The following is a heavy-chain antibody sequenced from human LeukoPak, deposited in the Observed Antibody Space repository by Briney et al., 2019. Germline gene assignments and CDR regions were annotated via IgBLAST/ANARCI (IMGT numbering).Heavy chain of an antibody. J-gene: IGHJ6*02. Sequence: GGSLRLSCAASGFTFSSYAMHWVRQAPGKGLEWVAVISYDGNNKYYADSVKGRFTISRDNSKNTLYLQMNSLRAEDTAVYYCAREYYYGSYGMDVWGQGTTVTVSS. CDR2: ISYDGNNK. D-gene: IGHD3-10*01. CDR3: AREYYYGSYGMDV. V-gene: IGHV3-30*04. CDR1: GFTFSSYA.